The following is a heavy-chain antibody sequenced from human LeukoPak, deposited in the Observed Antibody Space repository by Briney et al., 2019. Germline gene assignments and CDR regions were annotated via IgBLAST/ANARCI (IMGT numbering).Heavy chain of an antibody. V-gene: IGHV1-8*03. CDR3: ARGPGWGSSSWYDY. CDR1: GYTFTSYD. Sequence: ASVKVSCKASGYTFTSYDINWVRQATGQGLEWMGRMNPNSGNTGYAQKFQGRVTITRNTSISTAYTELSSLRSEDTAVYYCARGPGWGSSSWYDYWGQGTLVTVSS. D-gene: IGHD6-13*01. CDR2: MNPNSGNT. J-gene: IGHJ4*02.